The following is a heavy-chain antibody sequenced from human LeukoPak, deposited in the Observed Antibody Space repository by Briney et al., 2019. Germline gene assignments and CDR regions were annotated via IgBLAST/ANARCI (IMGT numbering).Heavy chain of an antibody. Sequence: SVKVSCKASGGTFSSYAISWVRQAPGQGLEWMGRIIPVFGTANYAQKFQGRVTITTDESTSTAYMELSSLRSEDTAVYYCARAHDYGGNDLDYWGQGTLVTVSS. J-gene: IGHJ4*02. V-gene: IGHV1-69*05. CDR2: IIPVFGTA. CDR1: GGTFSSYA. D-gene: IGHD4-23*01. CDR3: ARAHDYGGNDLDY.